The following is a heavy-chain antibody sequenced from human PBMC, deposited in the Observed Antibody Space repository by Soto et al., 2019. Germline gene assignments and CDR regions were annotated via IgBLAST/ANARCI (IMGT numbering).Heavy chain of an antibody. V-gene: IGHV3-30*03. CDR2: ISGDGINT. CDR1: GFNFGFFG. CDR3: ARGNLSFEFDS. D-gene: IGHD1-26*01. Sequence: QIQLVESGGDVVQPGKSLRLSCAASGFNFGFFGMHWVRQAPGKGLEWVAFISGDGINTQYADSVRGRFTLSRDYYRKTMYLQMDSLRDEDTALYYCARGNLSFEFDSWGLGTLVTVSS. J-gene: IGHJ4*02.